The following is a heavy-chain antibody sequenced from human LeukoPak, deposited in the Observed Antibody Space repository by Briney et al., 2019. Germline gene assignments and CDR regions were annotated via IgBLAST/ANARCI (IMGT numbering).Heavy chain of an antibody. V-gene: IGHV3-11*01. CDR3: ARVRWQTYYFDY. J-gene: IGHJ4*02. CDR1: GFTFSDYY. CDR2: ISSRGSTI. D-gene: IGHD2-15*01. Sequence: GGSLRLSCAASGFTFSDYYMSWIRQAPGKGLEWVSYISSRGSTIYYADSVKGRFTISRDNAKNSLYLQMNSLRAEDTAVYYCARVRWQTYYFDYWGQGTLVTVSS.